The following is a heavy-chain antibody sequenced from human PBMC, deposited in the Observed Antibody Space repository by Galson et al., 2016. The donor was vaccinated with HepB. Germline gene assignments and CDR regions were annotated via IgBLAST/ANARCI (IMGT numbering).Heavy chain of an antibody. Sequence: SVKVSCKASGYSFTSRGVSWVRQAPGQGLEWMGWISVHNGNTDYAQKFQGRATMTTDIPTSTIYLEMRSLKSDDPAVYYCVRGFWRGDAFDFWGQGTMITVSS. CDR1: GYSFTSRG. J-gene: IGHJ3*01. D-gene: IGHD3-3*01. CDR2: ISVHNGNT. V-gene: IGHV1-18*01. CDR3: VRGFWRGDAFDF.